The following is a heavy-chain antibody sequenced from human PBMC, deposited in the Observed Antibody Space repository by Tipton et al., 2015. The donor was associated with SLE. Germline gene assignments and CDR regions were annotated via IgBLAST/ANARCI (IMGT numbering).Heavy chain of an antibody. CDR1: GGSISSGSYY. D-gene: IGHD6-19*01. J-gene: IGHJ4*02. V-gene: IGHV4-61*02. Sequence: TLSLTCTVSGGSISSGSYYWGWIRQPAGKGLEWIGRIHTTGSTNYNSSLKSRVTISIDTSKNQFSLKVTSVTAADTAVYYCANFGSGGFDYWGQGILVTVSS. CDR3: ANFGSGGFDY. CDR2: IHTTGST.